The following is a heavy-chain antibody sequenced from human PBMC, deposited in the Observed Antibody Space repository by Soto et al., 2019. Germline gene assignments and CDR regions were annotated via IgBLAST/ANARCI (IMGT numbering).Heavy chain of an antibody. Sequence: QVQLVESGGGLVKPGGSLRLSCAASGFTFSDYYMSWIRQAPGKGLEWVSHISSSGSTIYYADSVKGRFTISRDNAKNPLYRQMNSLRAEDTAVYYCARQKAWTGEWLSLYAPGMDVWGQGTTVTVSS. V-gene: IGHV3-11*01. D-gene: IGHD3-22*01. CDR1: GFTFSDYY. CDR3: ARQKAWTGEWLSLYAPGMDV. CDR2: ISSSGSTI. J-gene: IGHJ6*02.